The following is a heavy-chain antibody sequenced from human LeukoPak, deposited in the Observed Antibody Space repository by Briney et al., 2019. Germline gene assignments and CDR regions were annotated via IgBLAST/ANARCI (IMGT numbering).Heavy chain of an antibody. CDR2: IYHSGST. D-gene: IGHD6-13*01. J-gene: IGHJ4*02. V-gene: IGHV4-30-2*01. CDR1: GGSISSGGYY. CDR3: ARRSKKYRGQQLGAFDS. Sequence: PSQTLSLTCTVSGGSISSGGYYWSWIRQPPGKGLEWIGYIYHSGSTYYNPSLKSRVTISVDRSKNQFSLKLSSVTAADTAVYYCARRSKKYRGQQLGAFDSWGQGTLVTVSS.